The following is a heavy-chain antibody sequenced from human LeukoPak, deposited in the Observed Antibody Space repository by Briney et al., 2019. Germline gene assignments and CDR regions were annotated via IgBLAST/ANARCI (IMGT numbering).Heavy chain of an antibody. J-gene: IGHJ4*02. CDR2: IIPIFGTA. Sequence: ASVKVSCKASGGTFSSYAISWVRQAPGQGLEWMGGIIPIFGTANYAQKFQGRVTITADKSTSTAYMELSSLRSEDTAVYYCARGDTMVRGRTDYWGQGTLVTVSS. D-gene: IGHD3-10*01. CDR3: ARGDTMVRGRTDY. CDR1: GGTFSSYA. V-gene: IGHV1-69*06.